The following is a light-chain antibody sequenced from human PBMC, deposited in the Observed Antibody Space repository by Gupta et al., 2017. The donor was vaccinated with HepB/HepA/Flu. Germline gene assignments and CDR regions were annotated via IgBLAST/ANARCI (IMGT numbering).Light chain of an antibody. CDR1: KSVSSN. CDR3: QQYNNWPPWT. J-gene: IGKJ1*01. V-gene: IGKV3-15*01. Sequence: EIVMTQSPATLSVSPGERATLSCRASKSVSSNLAWYQQKPGQAPRLLIYGASTRATGIPARFSGSGSGTEFTLTISSLQSEDFAVDYCQQYNNWPPWTFGQGTKVEIK. CDR2: GAS.